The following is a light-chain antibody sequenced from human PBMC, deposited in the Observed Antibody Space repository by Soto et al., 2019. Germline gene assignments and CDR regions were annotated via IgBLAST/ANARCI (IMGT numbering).Light chain of an antibody. CDR2: TDH. CDR3: AAWDDSLDAYV. J-gene: IGLJ1*01. CDR1: TSNIASNY. V-gene: IGLV1-44*01. Sequence: QSVLTQPPSASGTPGQRVTISCSGSTSNIASNYVNWYQQLPGTAPKLLIYTDHQRPSGVPDRFSGSKSGTSASLAISGLQSEDEADYYCAAWDDSLDAYVFGTGTKLTVL.